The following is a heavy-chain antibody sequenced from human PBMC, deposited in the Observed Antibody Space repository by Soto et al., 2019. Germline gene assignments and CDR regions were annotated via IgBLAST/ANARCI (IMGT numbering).Heavy chain of an antibody. CDR1: GGTFRNYP. Sequence: QVQLVQSGTEVKKPGSSVKVSCKASGGTFRNYPINWVRQAPGQGLEWMGSIFPLTDIPDYAQNFQARLKISADKSTSTAYMELSRLTSDDTAMYFCARGPLVVLNYFESWGQGTLVTVSS. CDR2: IFPLTDIP. V-gene: IGHV1-69*02. J-gene: IGHJ4*02. CDR3: ARGPLVVLNYFES.